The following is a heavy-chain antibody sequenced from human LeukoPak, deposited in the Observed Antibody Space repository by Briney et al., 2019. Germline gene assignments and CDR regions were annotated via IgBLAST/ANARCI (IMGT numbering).Heavy chain of an antibody. CDR1: GGSVSSNIYS. J-gene: IGHJ6*03. CDR3: ARQGYSSSWYKFHYYYYYYYMDV. D-gene: IGHD6-13*01. CDR2: LYYGGST. V-gene: IGHV4-39*01. Sequence: SETLSLTCTVSGGSVSSNIYSWGWIRQPPGKGLEWIGSLYYGGSTHYKPSLKSRVTISVDTSKNQFSLKLSSVTAADTAVYYCARQGYSSSWYKFHYYYYYYYMDVWGKGTTVTISS.